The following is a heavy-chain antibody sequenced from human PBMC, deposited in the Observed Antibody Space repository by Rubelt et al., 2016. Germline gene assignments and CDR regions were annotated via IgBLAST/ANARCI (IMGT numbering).Heavy chain of an antibody. CDR3: ARAGSSGPPPL. J-gene: IGHJ4*02. D-gene: IGHD6-19*01. Sequence: QVQLQQWGTGLLKPSETLSLTCAVHGGSFSGYRWSWIRQPPGKGLEWIGEINHSGSTNYNPSLKSRVTLSLDTSKSQFSLKLGSVTAADTGVYFCARAGSSGPPPLWGPGTLVTVSS. V-gene: IGHV4-34*01. CDR1: GGSFSGYR. CDR2: INHSGST.